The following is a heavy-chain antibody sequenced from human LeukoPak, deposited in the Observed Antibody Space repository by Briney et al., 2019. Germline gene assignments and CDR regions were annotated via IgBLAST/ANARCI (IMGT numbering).Heavy chain of an antibody. CDR1: GFSFSMFW. Sequence: GGSLRLSCAASGFSFSMFWMSWVRQAPGKGPEWVATLSDDGGQKFHLDSVKGRFTISRDNAKKSLYLEMNNLRAEDTAVYYCATDGAGFDTWGQGVLVTVSS. CDR3: ATDGAGFDT. CDR2: LSDDGGQK. V-gene: IGHV3-7*03. J-gene: IGHJ5*02.